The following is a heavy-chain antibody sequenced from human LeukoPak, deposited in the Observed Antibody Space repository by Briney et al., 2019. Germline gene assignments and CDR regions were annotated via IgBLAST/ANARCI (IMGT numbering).Heavy chain of an antibody. V-gene: IGHV3-23*01. J-gene: IGHJ4*02. CDR2: ISGSGGST. CDR3: AKPIARGNDY. CDR1: GFTFSSSA. D-gene: IGHD3-16*01. Sequence: GGSLRLSCAASGFTFSSSAMSWVRQAPGKGLEWVSVISGSGGSTYYADSVKGRFTISRDNSKNTLYLQMNSLRAEDTAVYYCAKPIARGNDYWGQGTLVTVSS.